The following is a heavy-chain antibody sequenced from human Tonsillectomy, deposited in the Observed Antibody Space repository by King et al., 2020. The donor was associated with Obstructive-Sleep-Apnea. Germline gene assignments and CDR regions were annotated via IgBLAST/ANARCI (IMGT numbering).Heavy chain of an antibody. D-gene: IGHD3-10*01. CDR3: AKGAGGFDY. Sequence: DVQLVESGGGLVQPGGSLRLSCAASGFTFSSYAMSWVRQAPGQGLELVSAISGSGGSTYYADSGNGRFTISIDNSKNTRYLQMNSLRAEDTAVYYCAKGAGGFDYWGQGTLVTVSS. CDR2: ISGSGGST. J-gene: IGHJ4*02. V-gene: IGHV3-23*04. CDR1: GFTFSSYA.